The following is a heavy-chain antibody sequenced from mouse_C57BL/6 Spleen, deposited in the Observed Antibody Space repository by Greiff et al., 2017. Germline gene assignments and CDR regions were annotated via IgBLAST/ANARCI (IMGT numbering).Heavy chain of an antibody. CDR1: GFPFSDAW. J-gene: IGHJ4*01. V-gene: IGHV6-6*01. CDR3: TRDDYDVYYAMDD. D-gene: IGHD2-4*01. Sequence: EVKLVESGGGLVQPGGSMTLSCAASGFPFSDAWMDWVRQSPEKGLEWVAEIRNKANNHATYYAESVKGRFTISRDDSKSSVYLQMNSLRAEDTGSYYCTRDDYDVYYAMDDWGQGTSVTVSS. CDR2: IRNKANNHAT.